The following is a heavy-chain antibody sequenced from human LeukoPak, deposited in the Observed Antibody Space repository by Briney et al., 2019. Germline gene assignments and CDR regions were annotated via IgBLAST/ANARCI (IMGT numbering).Heavy chain of an antibody. V-gene: IGHV4-39*07. J-gene: IGHJ4*02. D-gene: IGHD6-19*01. Sequence: SETLSLTCTVSGGSISSGGYYWSWIRQPPGKGLEWIGEINHSGSTNYNPSLKSRVTISVDTSKNQFSLKLSSVTAADTAVYYCARRPKGIAVAWFYWGQGTLVTVSS. CDR2: INHSGST. CDR1: GGSISSGGYY. CDR3: ARRPKGIAVAWFY.